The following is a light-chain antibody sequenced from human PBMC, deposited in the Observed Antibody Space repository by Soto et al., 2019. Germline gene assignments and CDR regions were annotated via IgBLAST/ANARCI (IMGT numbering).Light chain of an antibody. V-gene: IGKV3-11*01. J-gene: IGKJ3*01. CDR1: QSVSSY. CDR2: GAS. Sequence: EIVLTQSPATLSLSPGERATLSCRASQSVSSYLAWYQQKPGQAPRLLIYGASNMATGIPARFSGSGSGTDFTLTISSLEPEDLAVYYCQQRSNWPPFTFGPGTKVDIK. CDR3: QQRSNWPPFT.